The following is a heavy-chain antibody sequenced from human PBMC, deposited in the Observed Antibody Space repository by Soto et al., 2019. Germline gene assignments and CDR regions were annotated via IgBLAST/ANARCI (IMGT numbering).Heavy chain of an antibody. V-gene: IGHV3-30*18. J-gene: IGHJ6*02. CDR2: ISYDGSNK. CDR3: AKDTRSYCYGMDV. CDR1: GFTFSSYG. Sequence: QVQLVESGGGVVQPGRSLRLSCAASGFTFSSYGMHWVRQAPGKGLEWVAVISYDGSNKYYADSVKGRFTISRDNSKNTLYLQMNSLRAEDTAVYYCAKDTRSYCYGMDVWGQGTTVTVSS.